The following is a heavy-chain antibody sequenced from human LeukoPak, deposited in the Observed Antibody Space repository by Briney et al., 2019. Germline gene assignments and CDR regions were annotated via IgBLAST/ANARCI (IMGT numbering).Heavy chain of an antibody. D-gene: IGHD6-13*01. Sequence: PGRSLRLSCAASGFTFSSYGMHWVRQAPGKGLEWVAVIWYDGSNKYYADTVKGRFTISRDNSKNTLYLQMNSLRAEDTAVYYCAREWIRTGYSSSWYSTYTFDIWGQGTMVTVSS. CDR1: GFTFSSYG. V-gene: IGHV3-33*08. J-gene: IGHJ3*02. CDR3: AREWIRTGYSSSWYSTYTFDI. CDR2: IWYDGSNK.